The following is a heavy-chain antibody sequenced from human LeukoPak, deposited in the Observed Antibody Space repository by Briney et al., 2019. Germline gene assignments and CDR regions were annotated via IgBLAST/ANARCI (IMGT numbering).Heavy chain of an antibody. Sequence: PGGSLRLSCAASGFIFSSYSVNWVRQAPGKGLEWVSYINSRSSTIYYADSVKGRFTISRDNAKNSLYLQMNSLRDEDTAVYYCARSPVEMATLTDYWGQGTLVTVSS. D-gene: IGHD5-24*01. J-gene: IGHJ4*02. CDR3: ARSPVEMATLTDY. V-gene: IGHV3-48*02. CDR2: INSRSSTI. CDR1: GFIFSSYS.